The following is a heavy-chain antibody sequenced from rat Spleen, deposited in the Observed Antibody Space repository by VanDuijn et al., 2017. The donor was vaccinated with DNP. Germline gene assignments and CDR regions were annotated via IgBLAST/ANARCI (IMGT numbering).Heavy chain of an antibody. J-gene: IGHJ4*01. CDR3: ARWPGYNPPYAMDA. V-gene: IGHV3-3*01. CDR1: GYSITSSYR. Sequence: EVQLQESGPGLVKPSQSLSLTCSVTGYSITSSYRWNWIRKFPGNKLEWMASVNSAGTTNYNPSLKSRISITRDTSKNQLFLQVNSVTTEDTATYYCARWPGYNPPYAMDAWGQGTSVTVSS. D-gene: IGHD1-4*01. CDR2: VNSAGTT.